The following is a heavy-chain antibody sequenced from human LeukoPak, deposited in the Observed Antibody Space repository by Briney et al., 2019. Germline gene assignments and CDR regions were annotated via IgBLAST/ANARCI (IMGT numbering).Heavy chain of an antibody. Sequence: GESLRISCKGSGYSFTSYWIGWVRQMPGKGLEWMGIIYPGDSDTRYSPSFQGQVTISADKSISTACLQWSSLKASDTAMYYCARPHSTGMGAFDIWGQETMVTVSS. CDR3: ARPHSTGMGAFDI. J-gene: IGHJ3*02. V-gene: IGHV5-51*01. D-gene: IGHD4-17*01. CDR2: IYPGDSDT. CDR1: GYSFTSYW.